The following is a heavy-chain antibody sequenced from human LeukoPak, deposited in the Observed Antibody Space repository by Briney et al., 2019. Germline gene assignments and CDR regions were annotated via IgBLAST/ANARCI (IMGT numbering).Heavy chain of an antibody. D-gene: IGHD6-13*01. CDR3: ARRDEQQPAYFDY. CDR1: GGSISSGGYY. V-gene: IGHV4-31*03. J-gene: IGHJ4*02. CDR2: IYYSGST. Sequence: EPSQTLSLTCTVSGGSISSGGYYWSWIRQHPGKGLEWIGYIYYSGSTYYNPSLKSRVTISVDTSKNQSSLKLSSVTAADTAVYYCARRDEQQPAYFDYWGQGTLVTVSS.